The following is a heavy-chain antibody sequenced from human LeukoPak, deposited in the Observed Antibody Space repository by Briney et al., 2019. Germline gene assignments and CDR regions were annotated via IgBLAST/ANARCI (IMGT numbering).Heavy chain of an antibody. CDR2: INPNSGGT. Sequence: ASVKGSCKASGYTFTGYYMHWVRQAPGQGLGWMGWINPNSGGTNYAQKFQGRVTMTRDTSISTAYMELSRLRSDDPAVFFQAEDGIRYFDWLPGDDAFDIWGQGTMVTVSS. CDR3: AEDGIRYFDWLPGDDAFDI. D-gene: IGHD3-9*01. V-gene: IGHV1-2*02. J-gene: IGHJ3*02. CDR1: GYTFTGYY.